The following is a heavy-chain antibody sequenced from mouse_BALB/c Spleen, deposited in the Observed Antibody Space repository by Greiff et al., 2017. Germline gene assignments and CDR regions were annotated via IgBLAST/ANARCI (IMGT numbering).Heavy chain of an antibody. CDR2: IWGEGST. V-gene: IGHV2-3*01. D-gene: IGHD2-1*01. CDR1: GFSLTGTG. J-gene: IGHJ1*01. Sequence: QVQLKESGPGLVAPGQSLSITCTVSGFSLTGTGVSWVSQHPGKGLEWLGGIWGEGSTNYHSAHISRLSISKDNSKSQDFLKLNSLQTDDAATYYCAPCGNSFDVWGEGTTVTVSS. CDR3: APCGNSFDV.